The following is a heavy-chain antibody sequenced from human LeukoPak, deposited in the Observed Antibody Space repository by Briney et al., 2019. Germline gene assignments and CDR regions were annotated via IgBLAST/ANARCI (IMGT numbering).Heavy chain of an antibody. Sequence: EASVKVSCKASGGTFSSYAISWVRQAPGQGLEWMGRIIPILGTANYAQKFQGRVTITADKSTSTAYMELSSLRSEDTAVYYCARWVYSGSYTEYFDYWGQGTLVTVSP. CDR2: IIPILGTA. V-gene: IGHV1-69*04. J-gene: IGHJ4*02. CDR3: ARWVYSGSYTEYFDY. CDR1: GGTFSSYA. D-gene: IGHD1-26*01.